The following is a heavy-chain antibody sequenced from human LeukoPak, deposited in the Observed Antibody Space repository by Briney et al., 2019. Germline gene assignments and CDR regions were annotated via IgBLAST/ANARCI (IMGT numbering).Heavy chain of an antibody. Sequence: SVKVSCKASGGTFSSYAISWVRQAPGQGLEWMGGIIPIFGTANYAQKFQGRVTITADESTSTAYMELSSLRSEDTAVYYCARGVYSYGSFRYYYYGMDVWGQGTTVTVSS. CDR2: IIPIFGTA. D-gene: IGHD5-18*01. J-gene: IGHJ6*02. CDR3: ARGVYSYGSFRYYYYGMDV. CDR1: GGTFSSYA. V-gene: IGHV1-69*13.